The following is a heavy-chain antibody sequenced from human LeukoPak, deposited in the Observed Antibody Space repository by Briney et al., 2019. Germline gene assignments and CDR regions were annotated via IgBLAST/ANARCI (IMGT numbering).Heavy chain of an antibody. CDR3: ALAYSSGLYPY. CDR2: ISVNGETT. Sequence: GGSLRLSCAVSGFSVSSFGMSWVRQAPGKGLEWVSAISVNGETTWYADSVKGRFIISRDNSKNTLYLQLSSLRAEDTAVYYCALAYSSGLYPYWGQGSLVSVSS. V-gene: IGHV3-23*01. D-gene: IGHD6-19*01. J-gene: IGHJ4*02. CDR1: GFSVSSFG.